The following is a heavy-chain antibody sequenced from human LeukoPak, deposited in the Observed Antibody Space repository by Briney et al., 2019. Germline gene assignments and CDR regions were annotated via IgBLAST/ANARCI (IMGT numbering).Heavy chain of an antibody. Sequence: SVKVSCKASGHTFSIYNMHWVRQAPGQGLEWMGGIIPIFGTANYAQKFQGRVTITTDESTSTAYMELSSLRSEDTAVYYCARVSDFWSGPFDYWGQGTLVTVSS. D-gene: IGHD3-3*01. V-gene: IGHV1-69*05. CDR2: IIPIFGTA. CDR1: GHTFSIYN. J-gene: IGHJ4*02. CDR3: ARVSDFWSGPFDY.